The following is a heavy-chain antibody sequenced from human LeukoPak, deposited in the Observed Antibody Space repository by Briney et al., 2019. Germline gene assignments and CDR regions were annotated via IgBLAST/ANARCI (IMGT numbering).Heavy chain of an antibody. V-gene: IGHV4-34*01. CDR2: INHSGST. CDR3: ARHYGP. Sequence: SETLSLTCAVYGGSFSGYYYNWIRQPPGKGLEWIGEINHSGSTNYNPSLKSRVTISVDTSKNQFSLKLSSVTAADTADYYCARHYGPWGQGTLVTVSS. J-gene: IGHJ5*02. D-gene: IGHD3-16*01. CDR1: GGSFSGYY.